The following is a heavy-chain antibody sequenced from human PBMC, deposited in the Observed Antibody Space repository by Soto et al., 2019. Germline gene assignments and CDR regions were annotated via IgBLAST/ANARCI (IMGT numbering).Heavy chain of an antibody. CDR2: ISYDGSNK. CDR3: AKDQWELLHYYGMDV. Sequence: GGSLRLSCAASGFTFSSYGMPWVRQAPGKGLEWVAVISYDGSNKYYADSVKGRFTISRDNSKNTLYLQMNSLRAEDTAVYYCAKDQWELLHYYGMDVWGQGTTVTVSS. V-gene: IGHV3-30*18. CDR1: GFTFSSYG. J-gene: IGHJ6*02. D-gene: IGHD1-26*01.